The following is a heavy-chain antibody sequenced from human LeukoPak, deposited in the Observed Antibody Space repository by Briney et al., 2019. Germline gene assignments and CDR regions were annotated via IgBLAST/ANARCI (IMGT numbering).Heavy chain of an antibody. J-gene: IGHJ4*02. CDR1: GYTFTSYA. V-gene: IGHV7-4-1*02. D-gene: IGHD1-26*01. CDR2: INTNTGNP. CDR3: AREGLSGSLTSSHFDY. Sequence: ASVKVSCKASGYTFTSYAMNWVRQAPGQGLEWMGWINTNTGNPTYAQGFTGRFVFSLDTSVSTAYLQISSLKAEDTAVYYCAREGLSGSLTSSHFDYWGQGTLVTVSS.